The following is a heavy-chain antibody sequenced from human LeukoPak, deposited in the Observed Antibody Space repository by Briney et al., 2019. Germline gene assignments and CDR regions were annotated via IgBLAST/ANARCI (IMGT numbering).Heavy chain of an antibody. CDR2: ISSSSSYI. V-gene: IGHV3-21*01. D-gene: IGHD6-13*01. CDR3: ARNNAEYSIAVAGTGWFDP. J-gene: IGHJ5*02. CDR1: GFTFSSYA. Sequence: KSGGSLRLSCAASGFTFSSYAMNWVRQAPGKGLEWVSSISSSSSYIYYADSVKGRFTISRDNAKNSLYLQMNGLRAEDTAVYYCARNNAEYSIAVAGTGWFDPWGQGTLVTVSS.